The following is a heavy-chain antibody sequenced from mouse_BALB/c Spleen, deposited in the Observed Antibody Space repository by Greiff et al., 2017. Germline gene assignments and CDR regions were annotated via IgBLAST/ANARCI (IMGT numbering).Heavy chain of an antibody. Sequence: EVQLVESGPGLVKPSQSLSLTCTVTGYSITSDYAWNWIRQFPGNKLEWMGYISYSGSTSYNPSLKSRISITRDTSKNQFFLQLNSVTTEDTATYYCAREERMITYFDYWGQGTTLTVSS. D-gene: IGHD2-4*01. CDR1: GYSITSDYA. CDR3: AREERMITYFDY. J-gene: IGHJ2*01. CDR2: ISYSGST. V-gene: IGHV3-2*02.